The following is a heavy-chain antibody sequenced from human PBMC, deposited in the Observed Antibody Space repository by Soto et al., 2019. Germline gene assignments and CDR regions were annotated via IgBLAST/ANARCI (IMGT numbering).Heavy chain of an antibody. Sequence: QVQLQESGPGLVKPSETLSLTCIVSGGSISGFYWSWIRQPPGKGLEWIGYIVHSGTTNYNPSLKSRATVSVDTSMNQFSLKLSSVTAADTAVYSCARDPKGGWADYWGPGTLVTVSS. CDR3: ARDPKGGWADY. CDR2: IVHSGTT. V-gene: IGHV4-59*01. J-gene: IGHJ4*02. CDR1: GGSISGFY.